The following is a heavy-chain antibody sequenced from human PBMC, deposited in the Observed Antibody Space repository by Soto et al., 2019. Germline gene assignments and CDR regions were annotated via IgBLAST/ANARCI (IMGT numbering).Heavy chain of an antibody. CDR3: ARGLTSGDY. V-gene: IGHV1-2*02. CDR2: INPNSGGT. D-gene: IGHD7-27*01. Sequence: GASVKVSCKASGYTFTGYYMHWVRQAPGQGLEWMGWINPNSGGTNHAQKFQGRVTLTRDTSTNTVYMELSSLRSEDTAVYYCARGLTSGDYWGQGTLVTVSS. CDR1: GYTFTGYY. J-gene: IGHJ4*02.